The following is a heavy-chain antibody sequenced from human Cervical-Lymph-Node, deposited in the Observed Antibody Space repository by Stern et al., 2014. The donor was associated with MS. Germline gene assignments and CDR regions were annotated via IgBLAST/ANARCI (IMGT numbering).Heavy chain of an antibody. CDR1: ELILTNHS. Sequence: VQLVESGGGLVQPGGSLRLSCVASELILTNHSMNWVRQAPGKGLEWLSYISGSGSVIHYADSVKGRFTISRDNAKNSMFLQMNSLRDDDTAIYYCATPSPSLYWGQGTLVTVSS. CDR3: ATPSPSLY. CDR2: ISGSGSVI. J-gene: IGHJ4*02. V-gene: IGHV3-48*02.